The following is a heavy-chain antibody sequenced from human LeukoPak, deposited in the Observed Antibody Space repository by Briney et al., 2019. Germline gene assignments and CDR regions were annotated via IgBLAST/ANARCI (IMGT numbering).Heavy chain of an antibody. CDR3: ARLGYCSSTSCYPGYYYGMDV. CDR2: IYYSGST. CDR1: GGSISSYY. J-gene: IGHJ6*01. D-gene: IGHD2-2*03. Sequence: SETLSLTCTVSGGSISSYYWSWIRQPPGKGPEWIGYIYYSGSTNYNPSLKSRVTISVDTSKNQFSLKLSSVTAADTAVYSCARLGYCSSTSCYPGYYYGMDVWGQGTTVTVSS. V-gene: IGHV4-59*08.